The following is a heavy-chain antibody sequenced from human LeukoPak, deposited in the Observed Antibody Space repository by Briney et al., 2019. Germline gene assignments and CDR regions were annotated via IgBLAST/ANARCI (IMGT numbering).Heavy chain of an antibody. CDR1: GFTVSSNY. CDR3: ARDPRIRLGIDDDY. CDR2: IYSGDST. V-gene: IGHV3-66*02. D-gene: IGHD7-27*01. J-gene: IGHJ4*02. Sequence: PGGSLRLSCAASGFTVSSNYMSWVRQAPGKGLGWVSIIYSGDSTYYADSVKGRFTISRDNSKNTVYLQMNSLRVEDTAVYYCARDPRIRLGIDDDYWGQGTLVTVSS.